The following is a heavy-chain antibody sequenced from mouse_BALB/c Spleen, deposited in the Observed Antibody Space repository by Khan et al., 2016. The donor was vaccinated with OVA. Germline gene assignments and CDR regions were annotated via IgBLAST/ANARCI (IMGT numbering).Heavy chain of an antibody. Sequence: QVQLQQSGAELARPGASVKLSCKASGYTFTDYYINWVKQRTGQGLEWIGEISPGSGDTFYNEKFKGKATLTADKSSSTAYMQLSSLTSEAFAIVSCARRYYFGYTFANGGQGTLVTVSA. V-gene: IGHV1-77*01. CDR3: ARRYYFGYTFAN. CDR2: ISPGSGDT. D-gene: IGHD1-2*01. CDR1: GYTFTDYY. J-gene: IGHJ3*01.